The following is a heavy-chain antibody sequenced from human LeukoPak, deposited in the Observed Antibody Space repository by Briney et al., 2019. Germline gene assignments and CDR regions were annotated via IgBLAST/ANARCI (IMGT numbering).Heavy chain of an antibody. V-gene: IGHV1-2*02. J-gene: IGHJ4*02. CDR1: GYTFTDYY. D-gene: IGHD1-1*01. Sequence: GSVKVSCKASGYTFTDYYMHWVRQAPGQGLEWMGWINPNSGGTNYAQKFQGRVTMTRDTSISTAYMELSRLRSDDTAVYYCARDPPYELDYDYWGQGTLVTVSS. CDR3: ARDPPYELDYDY. CDR2: INPNSGGT.